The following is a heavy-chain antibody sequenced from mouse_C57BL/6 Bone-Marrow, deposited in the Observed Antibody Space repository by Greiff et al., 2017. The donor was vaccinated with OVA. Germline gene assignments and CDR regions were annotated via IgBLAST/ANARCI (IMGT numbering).Heavy chain of an antibody. CDR3: ARYCFDY. CDR1: GFTFSDYG. CDR2: ISSGSSTI. Sequence: DVHLVESGGGLVKPGGSLKLSCAASGFTFSDYGMHWVRQAPEKGLEWVAYISSGSSTIYYADTVKGRFTISRDNAKNTLFLQMTSLRSEDTAMYYCARYCFDYWGQGTTLTVSS. V-gene: IGHV5-17*01. J-gene: IGHJ2*01.